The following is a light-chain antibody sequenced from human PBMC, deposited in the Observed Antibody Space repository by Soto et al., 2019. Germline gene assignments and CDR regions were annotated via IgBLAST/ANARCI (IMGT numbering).Light chain of an antibody. Sequence: EVVMTQSPATLSVSPGETATLSCRASQNVDTNLAWYQQKPGQAPRLLIYSASTRAASFPDRFSGSGSGTEFTLTINSLQSEEFAVYYCQQYNNWSPWTFGQGTKVDIK. CDR1: QNVDTN. CDR3: QQYNNWSPWT. V-gene: IGKV3-15*01. CDR2: SAS. J-gene: IGKJ1*01.